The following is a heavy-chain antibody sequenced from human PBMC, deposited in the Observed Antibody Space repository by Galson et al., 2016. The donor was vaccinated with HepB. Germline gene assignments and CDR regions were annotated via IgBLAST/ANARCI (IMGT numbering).Heavy chain of an antibody. CDR2: ISAYNGNT. J-gene: IGHJ3*02. Sequence: SVKVSCKASGYTFTSYGISWVRQAPGQGLEWMGWISAYNGNTNYAQKLQVRATMTTDTSTSTAYMEMRSLRADDTAVYYGARGLGTTNFGIIMPEGEAFDIWGQGTMVTVSS. CDR1: GYTFTSYG. D-gene: IGHD3-3*01. V-gene: IGHV1-18*01. CDR3: ARGLGTTNFGIIMPEGEAFDI.